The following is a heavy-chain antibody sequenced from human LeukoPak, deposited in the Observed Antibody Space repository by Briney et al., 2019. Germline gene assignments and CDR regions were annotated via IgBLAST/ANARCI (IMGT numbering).Heavy chain of an antibody. CDR2: IYYSGST. V-gene: IGHV4-39*07. D-gene: IGHD3-10*01. J-gene: IGHJ6*03. Sequence: SETLSLTCTVSGGSISSSSYFWGWIRQPPGKGLEWIGSIYYSGSTYYNPSLKSRVTISVDTSKNQFSLKLSSVTAADTAMYYCARLTKNDSGTYRFGKKKRGYMDVWGKGTTVTISS. CDR1: GGSISSSSYF. CDR3: ARLTKNDSGTYRFGKKKRGYMDV.